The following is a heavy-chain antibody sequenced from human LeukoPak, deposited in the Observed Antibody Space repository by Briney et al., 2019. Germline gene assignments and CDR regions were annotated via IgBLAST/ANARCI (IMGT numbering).Heavy chain of an antibody. CDR1: GFTFSSYG. J-gene: IGHJ4*02. D-gene: IGHD3-22*01. Sequence: PGGSLRLSCAASGFTFSSYGMHWVRQAPGKGLEWVAFIRYDGSNKYYADSVKGRFTISRDNSKNTLYLQMNSLRAEDTAVYYCTRSQYYYDSSGYYAHYFDYWGQGTLVTVSS. V-gene: IGHV3-30*02. CDR2: IRYDGSNK. CDR3: TRSQYYYDSSGYYAHYFDY.